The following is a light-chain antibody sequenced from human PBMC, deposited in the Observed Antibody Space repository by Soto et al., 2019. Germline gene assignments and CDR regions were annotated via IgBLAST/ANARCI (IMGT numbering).Light chain of an antibody. V-gene: IGKV3-11*01. CDR1: QSVRSS. CDR2: DAS. CDR3: QQRSNWPGT. J-gene: IGKJ1*01. Sequence: IVLTQSPATLSLSPGERATLTCRASQSVRSSLAWYQQQPGQAPRLLIYDASNRATGIPGRFSGSGSGTDFTLTISSLDPEDFAVYYCQQRSNWPGTFGLGTKVEI.